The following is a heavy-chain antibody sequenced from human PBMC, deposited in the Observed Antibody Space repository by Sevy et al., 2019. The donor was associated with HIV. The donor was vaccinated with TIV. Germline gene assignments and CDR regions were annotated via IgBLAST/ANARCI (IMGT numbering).Heavy chain of an antibody. CDR3: AREDWNDVIDY. CDR2: IGSGASTI. D-gene: IGHD1-1*01. J-gene: IGHJ4*02. Sequence: GGSLRLSCAASGFIFSDYYMSWIRQAPGKGLECISYIGSGASTILYADSVKGRFTISRDNAKNSLYLQMNILRADDTAVYYCAREDWNDVIDYWGQGTLVTVSS. V-gene: IGHV3-11*01. CDR1: GFIFSDYY.